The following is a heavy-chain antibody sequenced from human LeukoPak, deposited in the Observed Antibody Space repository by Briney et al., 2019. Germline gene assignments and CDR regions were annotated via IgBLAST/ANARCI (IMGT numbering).Heavy chain of an antibody. CDR1: GGSIRSYY. Sequence: PSETLSLTCTVSGGSIRSYYWSWIRQPPGKGLEWIGNIYYNGNTNYNPSLRSRVTISVDTSKNQFSLKLSSVTAADTAVYYCARENIAVGDYWGQGTLVTVSS. CDR3: ARENIAVGDY. D-gene: IGHD6-19*01. J-gene: IGHJ4*02. V-gene: IGHV4-59*08. CDR2: IYYNGNT.